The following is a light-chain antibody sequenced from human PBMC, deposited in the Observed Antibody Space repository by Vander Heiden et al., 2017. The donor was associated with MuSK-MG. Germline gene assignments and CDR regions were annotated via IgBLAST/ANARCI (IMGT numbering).Light chain of an antibody. CDR3: QHHKTWA. CDR1: QSINNG. CDR2: KAS. J-gene: IGKJ1*01. Sequence: DIQMTQSPSTLSASVGASVTITCRASQSINNGLYWYQQRPGTAPKLLIYKASSIESGVPSRFSGSGSGTALTLTIRRLQPYDFSTYYHQHHKTWAFGQGTKVEIK. V-gene: IGKV1-5*03.